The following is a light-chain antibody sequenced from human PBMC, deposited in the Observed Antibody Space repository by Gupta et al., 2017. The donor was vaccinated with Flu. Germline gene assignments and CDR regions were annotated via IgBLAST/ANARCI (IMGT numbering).Light chain of an antibody. CDR1: SYNIGSNT. Sequence: RVTISCSGSSYNIGSNTVNWYQQLPGTAPKLLIYTINHRPSGVPDRFSGSKSGTSASLAISGLQSDDEADYYCAAWDDSRNGYVFGTGTKVSVL. V-gene: IGLV1-44*01. CDR2: TIN. CDR3: AAWDDSRNGYV. J-gene: IGLJ1*01.